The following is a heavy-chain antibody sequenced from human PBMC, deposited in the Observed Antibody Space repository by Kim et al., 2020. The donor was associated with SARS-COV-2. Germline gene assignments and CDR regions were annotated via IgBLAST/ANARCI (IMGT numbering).Heavy chain of an antibody. V-gene: IGHV3-48*03. D-gene: IGHD7-27*01. CDR3: ATDTPGVDDFEY. CDR1: GFIFSSYE. Sequence: GGSLRLSCAASGFIFSSYEMNWVRQAPGKGLEWISFISTSGSITSYADSVKGRFTVSRDNAKNSLYLQMNSLRAEDTAVYYCATDTPGVDDFEYWGQGTLVTVSS. J-gene: IGHJ4*02. CDR2: ISTSGSIT.